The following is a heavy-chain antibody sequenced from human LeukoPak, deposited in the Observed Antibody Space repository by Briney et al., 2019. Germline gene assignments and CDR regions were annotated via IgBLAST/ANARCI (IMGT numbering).Heavy chain of an antibody. CDR1: GGSISSGAYY. CDR3: ARDLSMVRGPFDY. J-gene: IGHJ4*02. V-gene: IGHV4-31*03. Sequence: PSQTLSLTCTVSGGSISSGAYYWSWIRQHPGKGLEWIGYIYYSGSTYYNPSLESRVTISVDTSKNQFSLKLSSVTAADTAVYYCARDLSMVRGPFDYWGQGTLVTVSS. D-gene: IGHD3-10*01. CDR2: IYYSGST.